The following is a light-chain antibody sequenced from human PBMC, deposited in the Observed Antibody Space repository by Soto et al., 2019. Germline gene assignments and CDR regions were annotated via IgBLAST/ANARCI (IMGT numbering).Light chain of an antibody. Sequence: DTVLTQSPGTLSLSPGERATLSCRASQSVTSTSFSWYQQKPGQAPRLLIYGTSNSATGIPDRFSGSGSGTDFTLTISRLEPEDFAVYYCQQYGSSFTFGPGTIVDLK. J-gene: IGKJ3*01. V-gene: IGKV3-20*01. CDR3: QQYGSSFT. CDR1: QSVTSTS. CDR2: GTS.